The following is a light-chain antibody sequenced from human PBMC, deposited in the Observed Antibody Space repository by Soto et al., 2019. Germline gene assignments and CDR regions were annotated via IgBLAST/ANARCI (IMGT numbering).Light chain of an antibody. J-gene: IGKJ2*01. CDR3: QQYGSSPRT. CDR2: GAS. V-gene: IGKV3-20*01. CDR1: QNVTSTY. Sequence: IVLTQSPGTLSLSPGERAALSCRASQNVTSTYIAWYQQKPDQAPRLLIYGASNRATSIPDRFSGSGSGTDFTLTISRLEPEDFAVYYCQQYGSSPRTFGQGTKLEIK.